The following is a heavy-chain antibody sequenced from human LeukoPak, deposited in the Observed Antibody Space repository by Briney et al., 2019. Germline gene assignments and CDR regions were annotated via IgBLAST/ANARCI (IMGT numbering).Heavy chain of an antibody. V-gene: IGHV3-21*04. CDR3: ATVWSHAFDY. CDR2: ISTSSSYI. J-gene: IGHJ4*02. CDR1: GFTFSTYS. Sequence: GGSLRLSCAASGFTFSTYSMNWVRQAPGKGLEWVSSISTSSSYIYYADSVKGRFTISRDNAKKSVYLQMNSLRVEDTAVYYCATVWSHAFDYWGQGTLVTVSS. D-gene: IGHD3-3*01.